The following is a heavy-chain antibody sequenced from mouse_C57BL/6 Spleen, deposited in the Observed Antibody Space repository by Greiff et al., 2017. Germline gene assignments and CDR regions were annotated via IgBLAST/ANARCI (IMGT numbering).Heavy chain of an antibody. J-gene: IGHJ4*01. CDR3: ARTSSYYGSSSYAMDY. CDR2: ISYSGST. D-gene: IGHD1-1*01. CDR1: GYSITSDY. Sequence: DVKLVESGPGLAKPSQTLSLTCSVTGYSITSDYWNWIRKFPGNKLEYMGYISYSGSTYYNPSLKSRISITRDTSKNQYYLQLNSVTTEDTATYYCARTSSYYGSSSYAMDYWGQGTSVTVSS. V-gene: IGHV3-8*01.